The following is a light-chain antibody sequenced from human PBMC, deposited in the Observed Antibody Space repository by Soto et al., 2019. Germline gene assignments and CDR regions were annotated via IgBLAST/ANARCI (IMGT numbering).Light chain of an antibody. CDR1: QNVTSSY. CDR3: QQYISYPRT. Sequence: ELLFTAFPGTLALSPDGRATLSCIASQNVTSSYLAWCQQKNGQAPRLLIYGASIRATGIPARFSGSGYGTDFNLTISRLEPEDFAVYYCQQYISYPRTFGQGTKVDIK. J-gene: IGKJ1*01. V-gene: IGKV3-20*01. CDR2: GAS.